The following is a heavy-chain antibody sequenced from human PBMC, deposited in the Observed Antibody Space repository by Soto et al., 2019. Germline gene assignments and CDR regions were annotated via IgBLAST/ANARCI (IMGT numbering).Heavy chain of an antibody. Sequence: EVQLLESGGGLVQPGGSLRLSCAASGFTFSSYAMSWVRLAPGKGLEWFSSIGGSGGTYYADSVKGRFTSSRDNSKNMLYLHLNSLRAEDTAMYYCAKGQGWSYYYDSWGQGTLVTVSS. V-gene: IGHV3-23*01. CDR2: IGGSGGT. CDR3: AKGQGWSYYYDS. J-gene: IGHJ4*02. CDR1: GFTFSSYA. D-gene: IGHD2-15*01.